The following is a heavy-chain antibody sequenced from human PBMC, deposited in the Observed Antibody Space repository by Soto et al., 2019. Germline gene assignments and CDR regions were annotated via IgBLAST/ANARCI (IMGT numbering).Heavy chain of an antibody. D-gene: IGHD1-1*01. CDR1: GFSLRSSGVG. V-gene: IGHV2-5*02. J-gene: IGHJ5*02. CDR3: ARNNYLNTWFDP. Sequence: QITLKESGPTLVKPTQTLTLTCTFSGFSLRSSGVGVGWIRQPPGKALEWLALIYWDDDKRYRSSLKSRLTITKDTSKNQVVLTMTNMDPVDTATYYCARNNYLNTWFDPWGQGTLVTVSS. CDR2: IYWDDDK.